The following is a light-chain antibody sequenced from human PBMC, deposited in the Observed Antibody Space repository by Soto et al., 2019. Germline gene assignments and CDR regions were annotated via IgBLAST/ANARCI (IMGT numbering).Light chain of an antibody. CDR1: SSDVGSYNF. V-gene: IGLV2-14*01. CDR2: EVS. Sequence: QSALTQPASVSGSPGQSITISCTGTSSDVGSYNFVSWSQQLPGKAPKLMIYEVSNRPSGVSNRFSGSKSGNTASLTISGLQAEDEADYYCSSYTTSSNYVFGSGTKVTVL. CDR3: SSYTTSSNYV. J-gene: IGLJ1*01.